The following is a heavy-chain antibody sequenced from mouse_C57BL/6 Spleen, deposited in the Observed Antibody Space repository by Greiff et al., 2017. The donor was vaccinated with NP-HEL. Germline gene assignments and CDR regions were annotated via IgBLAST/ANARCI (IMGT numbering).Heavy chain of an antibody. CDR1: GFSFTSYG. V-gene: IGHV2-2*01. Sequence: QVQLQQSGPGLVQPSQSLSITCTASGFSFTSYGVHWVRQSPGKGLEWLGVIWSGGSTDYNAAFISRLSISKDNTKSQVFLKMHSLQADDTAIYYCARSEYAMDYWGQGTSVTVAS. CDR2: IWSGGST. CDR3: ARSEYAMDY. J-gene: IGHJ4*01.